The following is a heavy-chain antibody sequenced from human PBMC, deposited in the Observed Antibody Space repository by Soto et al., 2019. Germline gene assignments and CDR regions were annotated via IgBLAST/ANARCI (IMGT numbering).Heavy chain of an antibody. V-gene: IGHV3-30*18. CDR2: ISYDGSNK. J-gene: IGHJ6*02. D-gene: IGHD6-13*01. Sequence: GESRILSGSASGVPFSSHCMHWVRHAQGKGLEWVAVISYDGSNKYYADSVKGRFTISRDNSKNTLYLQMNSLRAEDTAVYYCAKSSDSSPPFYGMDVWGQGTTVTVSS. CDR3: AKSSDSSPPFYGMDV. CDR1: GVPFSSHC.